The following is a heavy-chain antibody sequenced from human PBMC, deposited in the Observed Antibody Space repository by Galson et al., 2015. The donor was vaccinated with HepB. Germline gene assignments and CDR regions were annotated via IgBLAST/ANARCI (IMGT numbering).Heavy chain of an antibody. V-gene: IGHV3-48*03. CDR2: ISSSGSTI. J-gene: IGHJ4*02. CDR3: ARDCLGGADLVDY. D-gene: IGHD3-10*01. CDR1: GFTFGSYE. Sequence: SLRLSCAASGFTFGSYEMNWVRQAPGKGLEWVSYISSSGSTIYYADSVKGRFTISRDNAKNSLYLQMNSLRAEDTAVYYCARDCLGGADLVDYWGQGTLVTVSS.